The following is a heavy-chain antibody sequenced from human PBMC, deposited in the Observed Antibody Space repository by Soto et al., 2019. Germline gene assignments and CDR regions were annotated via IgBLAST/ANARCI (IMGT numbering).Heavy chain of an antibody. Sequence: DVQLVESGGGLVQPGRSLRLSCAASGFTFDDYAMHWVRQAPGKGLEWVSGISWNSGSIGYADSVKGRFTISRDNAKNXLXXQMNSLRAEDTALYYCAKSKWLRLVPTPGVDAFDIWGQGTMVTVSS. CDR1: GFTFDDYA. CDR3: AKSKWLRLVPTPGVDAFDI. D-gene: IGHD5-12*01. V-gene: IGHV3-9*01. CDR2: ISWNSGSI. J-gene: IGHJ3*02.